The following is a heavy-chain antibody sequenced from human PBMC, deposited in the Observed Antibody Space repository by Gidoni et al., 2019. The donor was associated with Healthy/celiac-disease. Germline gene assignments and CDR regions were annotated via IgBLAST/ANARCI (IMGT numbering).Heavy chain of an antibody. V-gene: IGHV3-30-3*01. J-gene: IGHJ4*02. Sequence: QVQLVESGGGVVQPGRSLRLSCAASGFTFSSYAMHWVRQAPGKGLEWVAGISYDGSNKYYADSVKGRFTIARDNSKNTLDLQMNSLRAEDTAVYYCARAGLTMVRGVINLPFDYWGQGTLVTVSS. CDR3: ARAGLTMVRGVINLPFDY. CDR2: ISYDGSNK. D-gene: IGHD3-10*01. CDR1: GFTFSSYA.